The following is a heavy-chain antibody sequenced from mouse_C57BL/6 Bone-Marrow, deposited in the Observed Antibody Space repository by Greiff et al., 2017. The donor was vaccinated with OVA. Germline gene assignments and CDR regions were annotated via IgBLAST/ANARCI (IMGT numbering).Heavy chain of an antibody. V-gene: IGHV1-55*01. CDR3: ARQYSNSYAMDY. Sequence: QVQLQQPGAELVKPGASVKLSCKASGYTFTSYWIPWVKQRPGQGLEWIGDIYPGSGSTNYNEKFKSKATLTVDTSSSTAYMQLSSLTSEDSAVYYCARQYSNSYAMDYGGQGTSVTVSS. J-gene: IGHJ4*01. CDR2: IYPGSGST. D-gene: IGHD2-5*01. CDR1: GYTFTSYW.